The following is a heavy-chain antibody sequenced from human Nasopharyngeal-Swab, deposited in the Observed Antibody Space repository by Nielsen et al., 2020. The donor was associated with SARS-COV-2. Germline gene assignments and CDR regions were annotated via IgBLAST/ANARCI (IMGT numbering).Heavy chain of an antibody. CDR3: ARGPLVANVDYYYYYMDV. CDR1: GYTFTSYY. J-gene: IGHJ6*03. Sequence: ASVKVSCKASGYTFTSYYMHWVRQAPGQGLEWMGIINPSGGSTSYAQKFQGRVTMTRDASTSTVYTELSSLRSEDTAVYYCARGPLVANVDYYYYYMDVWGKGTTVTASS. V-gene: IGHV1-46*01. D-gene: IGHD2-8*02. CDR2: INPSGGST.